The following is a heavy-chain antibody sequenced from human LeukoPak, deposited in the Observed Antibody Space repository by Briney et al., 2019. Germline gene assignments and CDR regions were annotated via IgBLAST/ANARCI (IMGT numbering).Heavy chain of an antibody. D-gene: IGHD4-17*01. CDR2: INPSGGST. V-gene: IGHV1-46*04. J-gene: IGHJ5*02. Sequence: GASVNVSCKASGYIFTSNYIHWVRQAPGQGLEGMGIINPSGGSTNYAQKLQGRVTMTRDTSTSKVYMELSSLRSEDTAVYYCARDTDYGDDSWFDPWGQGTLVTVSS. CDR1: GYIFTSNY. CDR3: ARDTDYGDDSWFDP.